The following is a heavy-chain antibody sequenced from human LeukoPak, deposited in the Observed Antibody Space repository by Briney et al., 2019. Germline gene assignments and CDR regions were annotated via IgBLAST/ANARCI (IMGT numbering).Heavy chain of an antibody. J-gene: IGHJ6*02. D-gene: IGHD3-22*01. CDR3: ARDPAYYYDSSGYSTPPDYYYYGMDV. CDR1: GFSFTGYA. V-gene: IGHV3-33*08. Sequence: GGPLRLSCAASGFSFTGYALHWVRQAPGKGLEWVAVIWYDGSNKYYADSVKGRFTISRDNSKNTLYLQMNSLRAEDTAVYYCARDPAYYYDSSGYSTPPDYYYYGMDVWGQGTTVTVSS. CDR2: IWYDGSNK.